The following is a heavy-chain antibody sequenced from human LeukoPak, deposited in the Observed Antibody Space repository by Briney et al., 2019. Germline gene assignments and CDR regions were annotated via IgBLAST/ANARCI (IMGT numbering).Heavy chain of an antibody. Sequence: TGGSLRLSCAASGFTFSSYEMNWVRQAPGKGLEWVSYISSSGSTIYYADSVKGRFTISRDNAKNSLYLQMNSLRAEDTAVYYCARGGGYDSSGYVTDFDYWGQGTLVTVSS. V-gene: IGHV3-48*03. CDR3: ARGGGYDSSGYVTDFDY. D-gene: IGHD3-22*01. CDR1: GFTFSSYE. J-gene: IGHJ4*02. CDR2: ISSSGSTI.